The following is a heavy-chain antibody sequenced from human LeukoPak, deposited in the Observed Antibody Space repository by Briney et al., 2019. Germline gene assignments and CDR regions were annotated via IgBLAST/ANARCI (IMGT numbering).Heavy chain of an antibody. J-gene: IGHJ1*01. CDR2: IYHTGST. CDR1: GHSIINSYY. CDR3: ARTVDSSGFSSFQY. D-gene: IGHD3-22*01. Sequence: SETLSLTCTVSGHSIINSYYWGWIRQPPGKGLEWIGSIYHTGSTYYNPSLKSRVRISIDTSKNQFSLKLSSVTAADTAVYYCARTVDSSGFSSFQYWGQGTLVTVSS. V-gene: IGHV4-38-2*02.